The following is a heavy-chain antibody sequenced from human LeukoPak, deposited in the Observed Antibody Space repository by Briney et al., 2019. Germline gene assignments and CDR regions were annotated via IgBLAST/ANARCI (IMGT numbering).Heavy chain of an antibody. D-gene: IGHD6-19*01. V-gene: IGHV3-7*03. Sequence: GGSPRLSSAASGFTFNSYWMTWGRQAPGKGLEGVADIKQDGSDKYYAGSVKGRFTIPRANAKNSLYLQMNSLRAEDTAVYFCARYNSAWKTDDYWGQGTLVTVSS. CDR3: ARYNSAWKTDDY. CDR2: IKQDGSDK. CDR1: GFTFNSYW. J-gene: IGHJ4*02.